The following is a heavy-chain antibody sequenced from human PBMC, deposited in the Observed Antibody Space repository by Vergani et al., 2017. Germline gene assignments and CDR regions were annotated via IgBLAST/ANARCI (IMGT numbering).Heavy chain of an antibody. V-gene: IGHV3-11*05. CDR2: ISSSISYT. J-gene: IGHJ6*02. Sequence: QVQLVESGGGLVKPGGSLRLSCAASGFTFSDYYMSWIRQAPGKGLEWVSYISSSISYTNYADYVKGRFTISRDNSKNSLYLQMNSLRAEDTAVYYCAREAPEGDSYYYYYYGMDVWGQGTTVTGSS. CDR1: GFTFSDYY. CDR3: AREAPEGDSYYYYYYGMDV. D-gene: IGHD1-14*01.